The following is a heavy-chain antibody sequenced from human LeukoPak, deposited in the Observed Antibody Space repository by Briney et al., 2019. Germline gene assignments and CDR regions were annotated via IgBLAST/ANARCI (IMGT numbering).Heavy chain of an antibody. Sequence: GASVKVSCKASGYTFTSYAMHWVRQAPGQRLEWMGWINAGNGNTKYSQKFQGRVTITRDTSASTAYMELSSLRSEDTAVYYCARVGVVIPSWLDPWGQGTLVTVSS. CDR3: ARVGVVIPSWLDP. CDR2: INAGNGNT. V-gene: IGHV1-3*01. CDR1: GYTFTSYA. J-gene: IGHJ5*02. D-gene: IGHD3-3*01.